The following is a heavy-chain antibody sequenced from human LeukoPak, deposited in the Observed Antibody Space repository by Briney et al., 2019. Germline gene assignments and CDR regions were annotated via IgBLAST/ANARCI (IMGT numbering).Heavy chain of an antibody. CDR3: AKGRDSSSRTGFDY. D-gene: IGHD6-13*01. CDR1: GFTFTSYA. Sequence: GGSLRLSCAASGFTFTSYAMSWVRQAPGKGLEWVSAISGSGANTYYADSVKGRFTISRDNSKDTLYLEMNSLRAEDTAVYYCAKGRDSSSRTGFDYWGQGTLVPVSS. V-gene: IGHV3-23*01. CDR2: ISGSGANT. J-gene: IGHJ4*02.